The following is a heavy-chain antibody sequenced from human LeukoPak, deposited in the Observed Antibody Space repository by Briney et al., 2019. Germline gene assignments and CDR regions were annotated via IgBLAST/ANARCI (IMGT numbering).Heavy chain of an antibody. Sequence: GGSLRLSCAASGFTFSDFEMNWVRQAPGKGPEWVSYIGTVGSGRTKYYTDSGKGRSSISRDNAKHSLYLQTNSLRAEDAGVYYCAYGDYPDRWGQGTLVTVSS. CDR3: AYGDYPDR. V-gene: IGHV3-48*03. D-gene: IGHD4-17*01. CDR2: IGTVGSGRTK. CDR1: GFTFSDFE. J-gene: IGHJ5*02.